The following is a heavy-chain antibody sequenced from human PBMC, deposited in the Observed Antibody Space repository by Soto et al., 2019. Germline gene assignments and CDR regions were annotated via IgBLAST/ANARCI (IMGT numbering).Heavy chain of an antibody. J-gene: IGHJ6*02. CDR2: IYYSGST. Sequence: SETLSLTCTVSGGSISSYYWSWIRQPPGKGLEWIGYIYYSGSTNYNPSLKSRVTISVDTSKNQFSLKLSSVTAADTAVYYCARGPDIAAAGIGGAYYGMDVWGQGTTVIVSS. V-gene: IGHV4-59*12. CDR1: GGSISSYY. CDR3: ARGPDIAAAGIGGAYYGMDV. D-gene: IGHD6-13*01.